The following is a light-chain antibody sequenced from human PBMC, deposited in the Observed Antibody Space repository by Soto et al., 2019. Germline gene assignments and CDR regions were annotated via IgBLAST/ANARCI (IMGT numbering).Light chain of an antibody. CDR1: SSNIGAGYD. J-gene: IGLJ2*01. Sequence: QSVLTQPPSVSGAPGQRVTISCTGSSSNIGAGYDVHWYQQLPGTAPKLLIFDNSNRPSGVPDRISGSRSGTSASLAITGLQAEDDADYYCQSYDSSLSGSVVFGGGTKLTVL. V-gene: IGLV1-40*01. CDR3: QSYDSSLSGSVV. CDR2: DNS.